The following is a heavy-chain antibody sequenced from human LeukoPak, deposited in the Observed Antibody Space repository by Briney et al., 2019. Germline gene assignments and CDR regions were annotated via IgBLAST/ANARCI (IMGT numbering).Heavy chain of an antibody. CDR1: GGSISIYY. V-gene: IGHV4-59*01. CDR3: VRDRELTY. D-gene: IGHD3-10*01. J-gene: IGHJ4*02. Sequence: PSETLSLTCTVSGGSISIYYWNWIRQPPGKGLEWIGYIYNSGSSTIYNPSLKSRVTISVDTSKNQFSLRLSSVTAADAAVYFCVRDRELTYWGQGTLVTVSS. CDR2: IYNSGSST.